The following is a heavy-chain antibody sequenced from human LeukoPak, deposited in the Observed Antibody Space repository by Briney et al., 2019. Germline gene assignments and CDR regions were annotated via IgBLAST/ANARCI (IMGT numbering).Heavy chain of an antibody. Sequence: SETLSLTCTVSGGSIRNYYWSWIRQPPGKGLEWNGYIYYSGSPNYNPSLKSRVNISVDTPKNQFSLKLSSVTAADTAVYYCAKPVRDLFSSYYYYYMDVWGKGTTDTVSS. CDR2: IYYSGSP. J-gene: IGHJ6*03. D-gene: IGHD3-10*01. V-gene: IGHV4-59*03. CDR1: GGSIRNYY. CDR3: AKPVRDLFSSYYYYYMDV.